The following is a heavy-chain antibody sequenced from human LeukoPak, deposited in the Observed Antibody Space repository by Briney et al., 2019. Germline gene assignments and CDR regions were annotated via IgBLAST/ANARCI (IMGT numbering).Heavy chain of an antibody. D-gene: IGHD6-6*01. CDR1: RGSIGSNY. Sequence: SETLSLTCSVSRGSIGSNYWSWIRQPPGKPLEWIGYIYYSGSTTYNPSLKSRVTISLDTSKNQFSLKLWSVTAADTAVYYCARHREFSSSGNYFDYWGQGTLVTVSS. V-gene: IGHV4-59*08. CDR2: IYYSGST. J-gene: IGHJ4*02. CDR3: ARHREFSSSGNYFDY.